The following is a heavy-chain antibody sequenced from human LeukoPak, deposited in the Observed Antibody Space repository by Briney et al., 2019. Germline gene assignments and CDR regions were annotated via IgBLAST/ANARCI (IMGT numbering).Heavy chain of an antibody. Sequence: GGSLRLSCAASGFTFSDYYMSWIRQAPGKGLEWVSYISSSSNYIYYADSVKGRFTISRDSAKNSLYLQMNSLRVEDTAIYYCARDFQNIATDSWGQGTLVTVSS. D-gene: IGHD2/OR15-2a*01. CDR3: ARDFQNIATDS. CDR2: ISSSSNYI. V-gene: IGHV3-11*06. CDR1: GFTFSDYY. J-gene: IGHJ5*01.